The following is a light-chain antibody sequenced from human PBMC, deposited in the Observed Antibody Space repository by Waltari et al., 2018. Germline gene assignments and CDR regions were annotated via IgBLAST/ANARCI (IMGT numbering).Light chain of an antibody. Sequence: DIQMTQSPYSVSASVGDRVTSTCRESRDISSWLALYQQKPLTAPKLLIYAVSSLQSGVPSSFCGSGSWPYFTLTISSLQPEDFAIYYYQQGHGLPLTFGGGTKVEIK. V-gene: IGKV1-12*01. CDR3: QQGHGLPLT. CDR2: AVS. J-gene: IGKJ4*01. CDR1: RDISSW.